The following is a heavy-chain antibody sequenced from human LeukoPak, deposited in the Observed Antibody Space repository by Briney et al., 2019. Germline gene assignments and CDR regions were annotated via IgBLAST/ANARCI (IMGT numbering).Heavy chain of an antibody. V-gene: IGHV4-59*01. D-gene: IGHD1-26*01. Sequence: NTSETLSLTCTVSGGSISSYYWSWIRQPPGKGLEWIGYIYYSGSTNYNPSLKSRVTISVDTSKNQFSLKLSSVTAADTAVYYCARDDKGAPLDYWGQGTLVTVSS. J-gene: IGHJ4*02. CDR2: IYYSGST. CDR3: ARDDKGAPLDY. CDR1: GGSISSYY.